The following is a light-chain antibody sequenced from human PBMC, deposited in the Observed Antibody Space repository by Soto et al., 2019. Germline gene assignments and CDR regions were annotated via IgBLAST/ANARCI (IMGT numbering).Light chain of an antibody. CDR2: EVN. J-gene: IGLJ1*01. CDR1: SGDIGNYNL. V-gene: IGLV2-23*02. Sequence: QSALTQPASVSGSPGQSITISCTGTSGDIGNYNLVSWYQQHPGKAPKLMIYEVNKRPSGLSNRFSGSKSGNTASLTISGLQPEDEADHYRCSFRLSGPFPWVFGTGTKVTVL. CDR3: CSFRLSGPFPWV.